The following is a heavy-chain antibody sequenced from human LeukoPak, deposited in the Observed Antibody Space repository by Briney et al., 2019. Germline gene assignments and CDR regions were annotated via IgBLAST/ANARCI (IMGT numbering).Heavy chain of an antibody. Sequence: PGGSLRLSCAASGFTFSDYYMSWIRQAPGKGLEWVSYISSSSSYTNYADSVKGRFTISRDNAKNSLYLQMNSLRAEDTAVYYCARVGQGYGSGGFDAFDIWGQGTMVTVSS. CDR2: ISSSSSYT. V-gene: IGHV3-11*06. J-gene: IGHJ3*02. CDR1: GFTFSDYY. CDR3: ARVGQGYGSGGFDAFDI. D-gene: IGHD3-10*01.